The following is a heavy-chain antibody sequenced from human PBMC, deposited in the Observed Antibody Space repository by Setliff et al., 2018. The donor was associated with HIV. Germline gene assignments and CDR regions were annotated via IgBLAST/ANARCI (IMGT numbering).Heavy chain of an antibody. Sequence: SVKVSCKASGGTFSSYAISWVRQAPGQGLEWMGGIIPIFGTANYAQKFQGRVTITADESTSTAYMELSSLRSEDTAVYYCAKEGGWTVGEIFDYWGQGTLVTVSS. V-gene: IGHV1-69*13. CDR3: AKEGGWTVGEIFDY. CDR2: IIPIFGTA. CDR1: GGTFSSYA. J-gene: IGHJ4*02. D-gene: IGHD2-15*01.